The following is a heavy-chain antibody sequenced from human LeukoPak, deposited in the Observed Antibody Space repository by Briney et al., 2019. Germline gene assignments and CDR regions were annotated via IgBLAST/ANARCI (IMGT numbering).Heavy chain of an antibody. CDR3: ARARYYDFRSGYYDFDY. CDR2: ISAYNGNT. V-gene: IGHV1-18*01. J-gene: IGHJ4*02. D-gene: IGHD3-3*01. CDR1: GYTFTSYG. Sequence: GASVKVSCKASGYTFTSYGISWVRQAPGQGLEWMGWISAYNGNTNYAQKLQGRVTMTTDTSTSTAYMELRSLRSDDTAVYYCARARYYDFRSGYYDFDYWGQGTLVTVSS.